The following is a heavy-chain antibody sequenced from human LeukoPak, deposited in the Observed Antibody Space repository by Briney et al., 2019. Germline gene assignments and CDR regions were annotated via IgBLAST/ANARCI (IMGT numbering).Heavy chain of an antibody. CDR1: GFTFSSYG. CDR2: IRYDGSNK. Sequence: GGSLRLSCAASGFTFSSYGMHWVRQAPGKGLEWVAFIRYDGSNKYYADSVKGRFTISRDNAKNSLYLQMNSLRAEDTAVYYCAREPFWSGYFSNLHFDYWGQGALVTVSS. D-gene: IGHD3-3*01. V-gene: IGHV3-30*02. J-gene: IGHJ4*02. CDR3: AREPFWSGYFSNLHFDY.